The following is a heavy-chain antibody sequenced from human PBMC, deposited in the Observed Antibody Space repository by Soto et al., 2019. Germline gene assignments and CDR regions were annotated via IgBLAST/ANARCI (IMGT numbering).Heavy chain of an antibody. CDR1: GFTFSSYS. V-gene: IGHV3-48*01. D-gene: IGHD3-10*01. Sequence: GGSLRLSCAASGFTFSSYSMNWVRQAPGKGLEWVSYISSSSSTIYYADYVKGRFTISRDNSKNTLYLLMNSLRGDDTAVYYCARDVDYYHAFDIWGQGTMVTVSS. CDR2: ISSSSSTI. J-gene: IGHJ3*02. CDR3: ARDVDYYHAFDI.